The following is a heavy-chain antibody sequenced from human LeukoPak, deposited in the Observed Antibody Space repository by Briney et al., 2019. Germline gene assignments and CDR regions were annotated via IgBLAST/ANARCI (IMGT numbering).Heavy chain of an antibody. Sequence: GGSLRLSCAASGFTFSSYSMNWVRQAPGKGLELVSSISSSSSYIYHADSVKGRFTISRDNAKNSLYLQMNSLRAEDTAVYYCARTKEKWYYYDSSGFWFDPWGQGTLVTVSS. CDR2: ISSSSSYI. V-gene: IGHV3-21*01. D-gene: IGHD3-22*01. CDR1: GFTFSSYS. CDR3: ARTKEKWYYYDSSGFWFDP. J-gene: IGHJ5*02.